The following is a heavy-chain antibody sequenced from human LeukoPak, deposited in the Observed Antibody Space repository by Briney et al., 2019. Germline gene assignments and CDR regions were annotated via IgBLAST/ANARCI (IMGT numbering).Heavy chain of an antibody. V-gene: IGHV4-38-2*01. CDR3: ARQNGFGEEFDY. CDR2: IYHSGST. D-gene: IGHD3-3*01. Sequence: SETLSLTCAVSGYSISSEYYRVWIRQPPGKGLEWIGSIYHSGSTYYNPSLKSRVTMPVDTSKNQFSLKLTSVTAADTAVYYCARQNGFGEEFDYWGQGTLVTVSS. J-gene: IGHJ4*02. CDR1: GYSISSEYY.